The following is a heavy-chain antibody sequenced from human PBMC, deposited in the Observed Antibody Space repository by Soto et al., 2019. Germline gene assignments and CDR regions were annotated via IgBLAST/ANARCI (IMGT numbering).Heavy chain of an antibody. D-gene: IGHD3-16*01. J-gene: IGHJ4*02. CDR1: GFNVFSNY. V-gene: IGHV3-53*01. Sequence: PGGSLRLSCAASGFNVFSNYMSWVRQAPGKGLEWVGWIDADGSTYYADALKGRLAISRDNSKNNLYLQMNSLRAEDTAVYYCASWRLLSRCEYYFDXWGQGTLLTVSX. CDR3: ASWRLLSRCEYYFDX. CDR2: IDADGST.